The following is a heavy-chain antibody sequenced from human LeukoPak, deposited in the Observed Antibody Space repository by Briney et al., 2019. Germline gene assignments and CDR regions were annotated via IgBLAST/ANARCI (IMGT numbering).Heavy chain of an antibody. Sequence: GRSLRLSCAASGFTFSSYAMHGVRQAPGKGLEWVAVISYDGSNKYYADSLKGRFTISRDNSKNTLYLQMNSLRAEDTAVYYCASGPGKYRLRYWGQGTLVTVSS. D-gene: IGHD5-12*01. CDR2: ISYDGSNK. CDR1: GFTFSSYA. V-gene: IGHV3-30*04. CDR3: ASGPGKYRLRY. J-gene: IGHJ4*02.